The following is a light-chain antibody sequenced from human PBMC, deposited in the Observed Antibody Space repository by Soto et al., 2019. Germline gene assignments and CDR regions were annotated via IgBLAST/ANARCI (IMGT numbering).Light chain of an antibody. V-gene: IGKV4-1*01. Sequence: DIVMTQSPDSLAVSLGERATINCKSSQSVLYSSNNKNYLAWYQQKPGQPPKLLIYWASTRVSGVPDRFSGSGSGTDFTLTISSLQAEDVAVYYCQQYYTTLLYTFGQGTKLEI. CDR3: QQYYTTLLYT. J-gene: IGKJ2*01. CDR1: QSVLYSSNNKNY. CDR2: WAS.